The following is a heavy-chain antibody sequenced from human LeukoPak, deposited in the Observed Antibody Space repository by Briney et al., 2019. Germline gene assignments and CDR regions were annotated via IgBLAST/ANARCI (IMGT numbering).Heavy chain of an antibody. CDR2: IDWNGGST. V-gene: IGHV3-20*01. CDR3: ARGMAVVTQYNYFDP. CDR1: GFTFDDYG. J-gene: IGHJ5*02. Sequence: PGGSLRLSCAASGFTFDDYGMSWVRQAPGKGLEWVSGIDWNGGSTGYADSVKGRFTISRDNAKNSLYLQMNSLRAEDTALYHCARGMAVVTQYNYFDPWGQGTQVTVSS. D-gene: IGHD2-21*01.